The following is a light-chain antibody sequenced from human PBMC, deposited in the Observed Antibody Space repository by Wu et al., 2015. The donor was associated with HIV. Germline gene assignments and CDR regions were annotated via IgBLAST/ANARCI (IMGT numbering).Light chain of an antibody. V-gene: IGKV3-20*01. J-gene: IGKJ1*01. CDR2: GAS. CDR3: QQYGTSPHT. CDR1: QSVSSSY. Sequence: EIVLTQSPGTLSLSPGERATLSCRASQSVSSSYLAWYQQKPGQAPRLLIYGASRRATGIPDRASGSGSGTDFTLTISRLEPEDFAVYYCQQYGTSPHTFGQGTKVEIK.